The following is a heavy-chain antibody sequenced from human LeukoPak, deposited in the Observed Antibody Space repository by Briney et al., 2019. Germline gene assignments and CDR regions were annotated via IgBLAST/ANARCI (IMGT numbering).Heavy chain of an antibody. D-gene: IGHD5-24*01. V-gene: IGHV4-31*03. CDR2: IYYSGST. Sequence: SETLSHTCTVSGGSISSGGYYWSWIRQHPGKGLEWIGYIYYSGSTYYNPSLKSRVTISVDTSKNQFSLKLSSVTAADTAVYYCARVDGYPTFFDYWGQGTLVTVSS. CDR1: GGSISSGGYY. J-gene: IGHJ4*02. CDR3: ARVDGYPTFFDY.